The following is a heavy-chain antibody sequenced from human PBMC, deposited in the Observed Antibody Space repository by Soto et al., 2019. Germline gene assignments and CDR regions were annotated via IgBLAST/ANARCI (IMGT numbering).Heavy chain of an antibody. Sequence: SETLSLTCTVSGGSISSGGYYRSWIRQHPGKGLEWIGYIYYSGSTYYNPSLKSRVTISVDTSKNQFSLKLSSVTAADTAVYYCASIAVAGNYYYYGMDVWGQGTTVTVSS. CDR3: ASIAVAGNYYYYGMDV. V-gene: IGHV4-31*03. CDR1: GGSISSGGYY. D-gene: IGHD6-19*01. CDR2: IYYSGST. J-gene: IGHJ6*02.